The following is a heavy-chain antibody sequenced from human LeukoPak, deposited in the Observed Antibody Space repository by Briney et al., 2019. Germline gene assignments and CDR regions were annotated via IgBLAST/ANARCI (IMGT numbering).Heavy chain of an antibody. V-gene: IGHV6-1*01. CDR2: TYYRSKWYN. D-gene: IGHD6-19*01. J-gene: IGHJ4*02. Sequence: SQTLSLTCAISGDSVSSNSAAWNWIRQSPSRGLEWLGRTYYRSKWYNDYAVSVKSRITINPDTSKNQYSLQLNSVTPEDTVVYYCERDSPGIAVAGDFDYWAQGTLFTVSS. CDR3: ERDSPGIAVAGDFDY. CDR1: GDSVSSNSAA.